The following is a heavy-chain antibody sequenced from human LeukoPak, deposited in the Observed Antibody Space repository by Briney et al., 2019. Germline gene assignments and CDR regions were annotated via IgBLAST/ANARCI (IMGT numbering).Heavy chain of an antibody. V-gene: IGHV1-69*06. CDR1: GGTFSSYA. J-gene: IGHJ6*03. CDR2: IIPIFGTA. Sequence: ASVKVSCKASGGTFSSYAISWVRQAPGQGLEWMGGIIPIFGTANYAQKFQGRVTITADKSTSTAYMELSSLRSEDTAVYYCAAKTHRRIAAAADYYYYYYMDVWGKGTTVTVSS. CDR3: AAKTHRRIAAAADYYYYYYMDV. D-gene: IGHD6-13*01.